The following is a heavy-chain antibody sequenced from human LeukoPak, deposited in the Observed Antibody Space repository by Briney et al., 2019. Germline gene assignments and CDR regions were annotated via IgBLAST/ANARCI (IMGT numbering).Heavy chain of an antibody. CDR2: ISSSGSTI. J-gene: IGHJ2*01. CDR1: GFTFSDYY. Sequence: GGSLRLSCAASGFTFSDYYMSWIRQAPGKGLEWVSYISSSGSTIYYADSVKGRFTISRDNSKNTLYLQMNSLRAEDTAVYYCAKASMIVVVITPHFDLWGRGTLVTVSS. CDR3: AKASMIVVVITPHFDL. V-gene: IGHV3-11*01. D-gene: IGHD3-22*01.